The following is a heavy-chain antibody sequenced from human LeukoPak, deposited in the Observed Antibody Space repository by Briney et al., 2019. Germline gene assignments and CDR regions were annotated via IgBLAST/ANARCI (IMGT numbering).Heavy chain of an antibody. CDR3: ARGERPSYYYGMDV. V-gene: IGHV3-30*04. CDR1: GFTFSSYA. D-gene: IGHD1-1*01. J-gene: IGHJ6*04. CDR2: ISYDGSNK. Sequence: HSGRSLRLSCAASGFTFSSYAMHWVRQAPGKGLEWVAVISYDGSNKYYADSVNGRFTISRDNSKNTLYLQMNSLRAEDTAVYYCARGERPSYYYGMDVWGKGTTVTVSS.